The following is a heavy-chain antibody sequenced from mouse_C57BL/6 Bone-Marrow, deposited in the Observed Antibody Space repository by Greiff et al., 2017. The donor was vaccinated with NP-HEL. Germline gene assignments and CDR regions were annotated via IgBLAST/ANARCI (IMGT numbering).Heavy chain of an antibody. V-gene: IGHV5-9*01. CDR3: ARHANWDDFDY. Sequence: VQLVESGGGLVKPGGSLKLSCAASGFTFSSYTMSWVRQTPEKRLEWVATISGGGGSTYYPDSVKGRFTISRDNAKNTLYLQMSSLRSEDTALYYCARHANWDDFDYWGQGTTLTVSS. D-gene: IGHD4-1*01. CDR2: ISGGGGST. J-gene: IGHJ2*01. CDR1: GFTFSSYT.